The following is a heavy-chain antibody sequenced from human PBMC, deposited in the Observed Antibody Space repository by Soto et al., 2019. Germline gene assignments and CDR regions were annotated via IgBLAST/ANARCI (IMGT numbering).Heavy chain of an antibody. J-gene: IGHJ2*01. V-gene: IGHV4-28*01. CDR2: IFYSGST. CDR1: NYSISSSDW. Sequence: QVQLQESGPGLVKPSDTLSLTCAVSNYSISSSDWWGWIRQPPGKGLEWIGYIFYSGSTYYNPSLTSRVTMSLDTSKNQFSLKLSSVTAVDTAVYYCARKGDGYKNWYFDLWGRGTLVSVSS. D-gene: IGHD5-12*01. CDR3: ARKGDGYKNWYFDL.